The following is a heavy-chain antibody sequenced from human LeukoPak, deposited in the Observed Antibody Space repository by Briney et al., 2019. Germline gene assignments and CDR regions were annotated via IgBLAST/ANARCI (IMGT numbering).Heavy chain of an antibody. CDR3: AREPVLLWFGESPQFDWFDP. D-gene: IGHD3-10*01. CDR1: GGSISSSGYY. V-gene: IGHV4-39*07. J-gene: IGHJ5*02. Sequence: SETLSLTCTVSGGSISSSGYYWGWIRQPPGKGLEWIGSIYYSGSTYYNPSLKSRVTISVDTSKNQFSLKLSSVTAADTAVYYCAREPVLLWFGESPQFDWFDPWGQGTLVTVSS. CDR2: IYYSGST.